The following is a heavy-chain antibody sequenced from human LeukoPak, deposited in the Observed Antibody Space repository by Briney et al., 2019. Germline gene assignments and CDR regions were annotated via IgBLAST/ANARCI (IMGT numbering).Heavy chain of an antibody. J-gene: IGHJ4*02. CDR2: IYYSGST. D-gene: IGHD5-24*01. CDR1: GGSFSGYY. CDR3: ARGTKEKRWLQLRAPHFDY. Sequence: SETLSLTCAVYGGSFSGYYWSWIRQPPGKGLEWIGYIYYSGSTNYNPSLKSRVTISVDTSKNQFSLKLSSVTAADTAVYYCARGTKEKRWLQLRAPHFDYWGQGTLVTVSS. V-gene: IGHV4-59*01.